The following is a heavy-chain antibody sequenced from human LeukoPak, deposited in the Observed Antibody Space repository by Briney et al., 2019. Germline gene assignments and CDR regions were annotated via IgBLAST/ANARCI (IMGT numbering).Heavy chain of an antibody. CDR1: GGTFSSYA. CDR3: ASQAAAGTTGGDY. Sequence: ASEKVSCKASGGTFSSYAISWVRQAPGQGLEWMGGIIPIFGTANYAQKFQGRVTITTDESTSTAYMELSSLRSEDTAVYYCASQAAAGTTGGDYWGKGTRFTVSS. V-gene: IGHV1-69*05. J-gene: IGHJ4*02. CDR2: IIPIFGTA. D-gene: IGHD6-13*01.